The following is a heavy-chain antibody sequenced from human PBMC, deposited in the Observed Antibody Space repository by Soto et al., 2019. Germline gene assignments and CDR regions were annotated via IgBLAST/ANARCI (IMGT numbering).Heavy chain of an antibody. CDR1: GFPFSTYS. CDR3: ARGRPFDSGYDYWFDS. D-gene: IGHD5-12*01. Sequence: DVQLVETGGGMVQPGGSLRLSCAASGFPFSTYSMNWVRQAPGKGLEWVSHISTRSGTIYYADSVKGRFTISRDNADNSLYLSMNSLRVEDTAVYFCARGRPFDSGYDYWFDSWGHGTLVTVSS. J-gene: IGHJ5*01. CDR2: ISTRSGTI. V-gene: IGHV3-48*01.